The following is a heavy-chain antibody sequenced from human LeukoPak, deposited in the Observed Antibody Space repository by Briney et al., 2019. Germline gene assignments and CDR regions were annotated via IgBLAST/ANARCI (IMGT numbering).Heavy chain of an antibody. J-gene: IGHJ4*02. CDR2: INPNSGGT. CDR3: ARDHTELSYCSSTSCYLGY. CDR1: GYTFTNYD. V-gene: IGHV1-2*02. Sequence: ASVKVSCKTSGYTFTNYDIYWVRQAAGQGLEWMGWINPNSGGTNYAQKFQGRVTMTRDTSISTAYVELSRLRSDDTAVYYCARDHTELSYCSSTSCYLGYWGQGTLVTVSS. D-gene: IGHD2-2*01.